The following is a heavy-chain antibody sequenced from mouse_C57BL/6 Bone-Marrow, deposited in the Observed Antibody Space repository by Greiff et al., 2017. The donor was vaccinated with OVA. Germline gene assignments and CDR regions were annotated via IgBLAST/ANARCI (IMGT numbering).Heavy chain of an antibody. J-gene: IGHJ2*01. Sequence: EVKLLESGAELVRPGASVKLSCTASGFNIKDDYMHWVKQRPEQGLEWIGWIDPENGDTEYASKFHGKATITADTSSNTAYLQLSSLTSEYTAVYYCTSYGNFDYWGQGTTLTVSS. CDR2: IDPENGDT. CDR1: GFNIKDDY. D-gene: IGHD2-1*01. CDR3: TSYGNFDY. V-gene: IGHV14-4*01.